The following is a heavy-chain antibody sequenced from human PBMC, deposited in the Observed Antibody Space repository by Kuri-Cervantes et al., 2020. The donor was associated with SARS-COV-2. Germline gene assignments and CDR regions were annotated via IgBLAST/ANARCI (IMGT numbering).Heavy chain of an antibody. CDR3: ARGPYCGGDCYFTDY. Sequence: ASVKVSCKTSGYTFTDYYVHWVRQAPGQRLEWMGWINPKSGGTKFAQRFQGRVTMTRDTSITTAYMELSRLRSDDTAVYYCARGPYCGGDCYFTDYWGQGTLVTVSS. J-gene: IGHJ4*02. V-gene: IGHV1-2*02. CDR2: INPKSGGT. D-gene: IGHD2-21*01. CDR1: GYTFTDYY.